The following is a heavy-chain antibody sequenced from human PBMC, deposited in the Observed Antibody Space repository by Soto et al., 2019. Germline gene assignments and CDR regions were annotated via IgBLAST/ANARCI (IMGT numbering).Heavy chain of an antibody. Sequence: SETLSLTCAFYGWSFSGYYWSLIRQPPGKGLEWIGEINHSGSTNYNPSLKSRVTISVDTSKNQFSLKLSSVTAADTAVYYCARTYGSGSYFFDYWGQGTLVTVSS. V-gene: IGHV4-34*01. CDR2: INHSGST. CDR3: ARTYGSGSYFFDY. CDR1: GWSFSGYY. D-gene: IGHD3-10*01. J-gene: IGHJ4*02.